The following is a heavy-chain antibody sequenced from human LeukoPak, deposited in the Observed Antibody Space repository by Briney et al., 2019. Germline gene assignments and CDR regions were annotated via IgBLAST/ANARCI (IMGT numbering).Heavy chain of an antibody. CDR1: GGSFSGYY. CDR2: INHSGST. J-gene: IGHJ5*02. Sequence: PSETLSLTCAVYGGSFSGYYWSWIRQPPGKGLEWIGEINHSGSTNYNPSLKSRVTISVDTSKNQFSLKLSSVTAAGTAVYYCASGERGWFDPWGQGTLVTVSS. V-gene: IGHV4-34*01. CDR3: ASGERGWFDP.